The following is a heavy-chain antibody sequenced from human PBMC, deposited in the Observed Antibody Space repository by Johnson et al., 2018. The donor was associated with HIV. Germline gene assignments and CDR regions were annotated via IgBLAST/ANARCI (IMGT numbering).Heavy chain of an antibody. Sequence: VQLVESGGRVIRPGGSLRLSCAASGFMFDEYGMNWVRQAPGKGLEWVSGINWNGGSTGYAYSVKGRFTISRDNAKNSLYLQMNSLRAEDTALYYCARDRGRGYCSGGSCYLDACDIWGQGTMVTVSS. J-gene: IGHJ3*02. CDR3: ARDRGRGYCSGGSCYLDACDI. D-gene: IGHD2-15*01. CDR2: INWNGGST. V-gene: IGHV3-20*04. CDR1: GFMFDEYG.